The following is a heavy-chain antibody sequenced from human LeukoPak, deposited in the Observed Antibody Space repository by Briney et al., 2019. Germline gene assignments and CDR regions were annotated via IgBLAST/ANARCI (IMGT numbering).Heavy chain of an antibody. J-gene: IGHJ4*02. D-gene: IGHD3-10*01. CDR3: ARLLPLTYYYGSGSYPRDY. Sequence: SETLSLTCAVYGGSFSGYYWSWIRQPPGKGLEWIGEINHSGSTNYNPSLKSRVTISVDTSKNQFSLKLSSVTAADTAVYYCARLLPLTYYYGSGSYPRDYWGQGTLVTVSS. CDR1: GGSFSGYY. V-gene: IGHV4-34*01. CDR2: INHSGST.